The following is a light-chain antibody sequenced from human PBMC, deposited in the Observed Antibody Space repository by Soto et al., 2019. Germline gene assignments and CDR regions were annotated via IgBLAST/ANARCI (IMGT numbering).Light chain of an antibody. CDR1: NIGSKN. J-gene: IGLJ2*01. CDR3: QVWDSSTVV. V-gene: IGLV3-9*01. CDR2: RDS. Sequence: SYELTQPLSVSVALGQTARITCGGNNIGSKNVPGYQQKPGQAPVLVIYRDSNRPSGIPERFSGANSGNTATLTISRAQAGDEADYYCQVWDSSTVVFCGGTKLTVL.